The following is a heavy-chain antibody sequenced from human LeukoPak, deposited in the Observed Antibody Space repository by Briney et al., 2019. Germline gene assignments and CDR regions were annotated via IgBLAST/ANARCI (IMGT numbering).Heavy chain of an antibody. V-gene: IGHV4-4*07. D-gene: IGHD3-16*01. CDR3: ARDSGTTGGVRFDP. CDR1: GGSISSY. Sequence: SETLSLTCTVSGGSISSYWSWIRQPAGKGLEWIGRIYGSGSTNYNPSLKSRVTMSLDTSKNQFSLKLSSVTAADTAVYYCARDSGTTGGVRFDPWGQGTLVTVSS. CDR2: IYGSGST. J-gene: IGHJ5*02.